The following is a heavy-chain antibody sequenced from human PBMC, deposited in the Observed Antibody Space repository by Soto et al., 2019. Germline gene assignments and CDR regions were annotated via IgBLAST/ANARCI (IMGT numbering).Heavy chain of an antibody. J-gene: IGHJ4*02. CDR1: GFTFSSYA. CDR3: ASRSSGWYFDY. V-gene: IGHV3-23*01. CDR2: ISGSGGST. D-gene: IGHD6-19*01. Sequence: GASLRLSCAASGFTFSSYAMNWVRQAPGKGLEWVSVISGSGGSTYYADSVKGRFTISRDNSKSTLYLQMNSLRVEDTAVYYCASRSSGWYFDYWGQGTLVTVSS.